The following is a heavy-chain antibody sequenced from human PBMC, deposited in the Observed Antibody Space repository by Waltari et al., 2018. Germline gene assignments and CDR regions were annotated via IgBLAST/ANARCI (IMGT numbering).Heavy chain of an antibody. V-gene: IGHV3-74*01. CDR1: GFTFSNYW. CDR3: AIGGVYHCFYI. CDR2: INRDGCIT. J-gene: IGHJ3*02. Sequence: ELQLVESGGGLVQPGGSLRLSCTASGFTFSNYWIHWVRQAPGKGLECVSQINRDGCITIYADSVKCRFSTSRDNAKNTLYLHFYSLKADDTVVFFCAIGGVYHCFYIWGQGTMVTVSS. D-gene: IGHD2-2*01.